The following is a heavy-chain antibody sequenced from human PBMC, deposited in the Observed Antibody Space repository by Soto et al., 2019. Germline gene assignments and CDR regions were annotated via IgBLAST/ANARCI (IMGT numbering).Heavy chain of an antibody. CDR2: IIPILGIA. D-gene: IGHD3-3*01. V-gene: IGHV1-69*02. CDR3: AAETYYDFWSGPGAFDI. J-gene: IGHJ3*02. CDR1: GGTFSSYT. Sequence: SVKVSCKASGGTFSSYTISWVRQAPGQGLEWMGRIIPILGIANYAQKFQGRVTITADKSTSTAYMELSSLRSEDTAVYYCAAETYYDFWSGPGAFDIWGQGTMVTVSS.